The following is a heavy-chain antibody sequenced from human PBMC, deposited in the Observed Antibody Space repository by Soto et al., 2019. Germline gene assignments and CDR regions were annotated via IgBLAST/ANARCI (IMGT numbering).Heavy chain of an antibody. CDR2: ISGSGGST. CDR3: AKVPGNVVVVPAAIQLSDYYYGMDV. CDR1: GFTFSNYA. Sequence: PGGSLRLSCAAPGFTFSNYAMSWVRQAPGKGLEWVSAISGSGGSTYYADSVKGRFTISRDNSKNTLYLQMNSLRAEDTAVYYCAKVPGNVVVVPAAIQLSDYYYGMDVWGQGTTVTVSS. D-gene: IGHD2-2*02. J-gene: IGHJ6*02. V-gene: IGHV3-23*01.